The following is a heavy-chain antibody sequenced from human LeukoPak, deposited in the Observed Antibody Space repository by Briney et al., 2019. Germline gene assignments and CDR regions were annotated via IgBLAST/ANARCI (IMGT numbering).Heavy chain of an antibody. CDR3: ATNSGTYFNGFDY. D-gene: IGHD3-10*01. CDR2: ISSSSSYI. Sequence: GGSLRLSCAASGFTFSSYSMNWVRQAPGKGLEWVSSISSSSSYIYYADSVKGRFTISRDNSQNTVYLQMNSLRDEDTAVYYCATNSGTYFNGFDYWGQGTLVTVSS. CDR1: GFTFSSYS. V-gene: IGHV3-21*04. J-gene: IGHJ4*02.